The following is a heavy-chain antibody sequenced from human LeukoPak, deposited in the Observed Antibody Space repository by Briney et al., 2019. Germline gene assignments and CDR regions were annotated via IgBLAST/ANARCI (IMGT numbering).Heavy chain of an antibody. CDR2: MNPNSGNT. D-gene: IGHD5-18*01. Sequence: ASVKVSCKASGYTFTSYDINWVRQATGQGLEWMGWMNPNSGNTDYAQKFQGRVTMTRNTSISTAYMELSSLRSDDAAVYYCARCNLKDTAMEYWGQGTLVTVSS. V-gene: IGHV1-8*01. CDR1: GYTFTSYD. J-gene: IGHJ4*02. CDR3: ARCNLKDTAMEY.